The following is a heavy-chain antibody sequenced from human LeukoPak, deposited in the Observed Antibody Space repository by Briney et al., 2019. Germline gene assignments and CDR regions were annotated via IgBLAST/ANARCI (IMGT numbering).Heavy chain of an antibody. CDR2: IRYDGSNK. Sequence: RGSLRLSCAASGFTFSSYGMHWVRQAPGKGLEWVAFIRYDGSNKYYADSVKGRFTISRDNSKNTLYLQMNSLRAEVTAVYYCAKDQLGEXLLGDYWGQGTLVTVSS. CDR1: GFTFSSYG. D-gene: IGHD3-16*01. CDR3: AKDQLGEXLLGDY. V-gene: IGHV3-30*02. J-gene: IGHJ4*02.